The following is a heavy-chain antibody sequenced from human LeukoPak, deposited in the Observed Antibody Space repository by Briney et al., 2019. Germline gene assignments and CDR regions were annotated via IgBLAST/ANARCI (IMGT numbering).Heavy chain of an antibody. J-gene: IGHJ4*02. CDR3: ARDHHLRYFDWNRAEPGGY. CDR1: GYTFTSYG. CDR2: ISAYNGNT. V-gene: IGHV1-18*01. Sequence: GASVKVSCKASGYTFTSYGISWVRQAPGQGLEWMGWISAYNGNTNYAQKLQGRVTRTTDTSTSTAYMELRSLRSDDTAVYYCARDHHLRYFDWNRAEPGGYWGQGTLVTVSS. D-gene: IGHD3-9*01.